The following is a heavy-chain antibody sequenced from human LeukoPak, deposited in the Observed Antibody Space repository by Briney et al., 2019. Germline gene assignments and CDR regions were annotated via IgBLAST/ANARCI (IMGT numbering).Heavy chain of an antibody. CDR3: ARGWCGSYYSHYYYYMDV. CDR2: INPNSGGT. D-gene: IGHD1-26*01. Sequence: ASVKVSCKASGYTFTGYYMHWVRQAPGQGLEWMGWINPNSGGTNYAQKFQGRVTMTRDTSISTAYMELSRLRSDDTAVYYCARGWCGSYYSHYYYYMDVWGKGTTVTVSS. V-gene: IGHV1-2*02. CDR1: GYTFTGYY. J-gene: IGHJ6*03.